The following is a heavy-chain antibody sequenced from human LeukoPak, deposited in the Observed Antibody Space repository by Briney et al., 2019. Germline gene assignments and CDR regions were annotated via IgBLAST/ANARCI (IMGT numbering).Heavy chain of an antibody. J-gene: IGHJ4*02. CDR2: INHSGST. V-gene: IGHV4-34*01. D-gene: IGHD3-10*01. CDR3: ARGRYYYGSGTVALDY. Sequence: PSETLSLTCAVYGGSFSGYYWGWIRQPPGKGLEWIGEINHSGSTNYNPSLKSRVTISVDTSKNQFSLKLSSVTAADTAVYYCARGRYYYGSGTVALDYWGQGTLVTVSS. CDR1: GGSFSGYY.